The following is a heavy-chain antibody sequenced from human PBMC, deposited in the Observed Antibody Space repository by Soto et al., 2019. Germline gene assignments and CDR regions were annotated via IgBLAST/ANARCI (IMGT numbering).Heavy chain of an antibody. CDR1: GGTFSSYA. Sequence: QVQLVQSGAEVKKPGSSVKVSCKASGGTFSSYAISWVRQAPGQGLEWMGGIIPIFGTANYAQKFQGRVTITADEPTSTAYMELSSLRSEYTAVYYCARDPSSGYAFAYWGQGTLLTVSS. V-gene: IGHV1-69*01. J-gene: IGHJ4*02. CDR3: ARDPSSGYAFAY. D-gene: IGHD3-22*01. CDR2: IIPIFGTA.